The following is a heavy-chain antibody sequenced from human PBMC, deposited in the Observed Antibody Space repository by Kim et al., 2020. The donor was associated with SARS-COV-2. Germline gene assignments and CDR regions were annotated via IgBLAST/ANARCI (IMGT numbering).Heavy chain of an antibody. CDR2: ISGNSDGT. J-gene: IGHJ4*02. CDR3: AKVSHFLSGPGSRHFDY. V-gene: IGHV3-23*01. CDR1: GFSFSNFG. Sequence: GGSLRLSCVASGFSFSNFGMSWVRQAPGKGLEYVSGISGNSDGTYYADSVKGRFTISRDNSKNTLYLQINSLGVDDTAVYYCAKVSHFLSGPGSRHFDYWGRGTLVTVSS. D-gene: IGHD3-10*01.